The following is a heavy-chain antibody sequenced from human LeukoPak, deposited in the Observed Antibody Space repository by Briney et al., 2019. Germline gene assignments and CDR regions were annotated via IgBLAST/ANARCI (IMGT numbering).Heavy chain of an antibody. CDR1: GFTFTSYS. Sequence: GGSLRLSCAASGFTFTSYSMNWVRQAPGRGLEWVSSIRFTGSYIYYADSVKGRFTISRDNAKNSLYLQMNSLRAEDTAVYYCAREDYYYYYGMDVWGQGTTVTVSS. CDR2: IRFTGSYI. J-gene: IGHJ6*02. V-gene: IGHV3-21*01. CDR3: AREDYYYYYGMDV.